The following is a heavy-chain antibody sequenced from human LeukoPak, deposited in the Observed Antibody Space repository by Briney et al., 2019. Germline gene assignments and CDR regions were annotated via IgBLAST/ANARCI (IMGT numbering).Heavy chain of an antibody. CDR1: GGSFSGYY. Sequence: PSETLSLTCAVYGGSFSGYYWSWIRQPPGKGLEWIGSIYYSGSTYYNPSLKSRVTISVDTSKNQFSLKLSSVTAADTAVYYCARFPYYDIRGFDPWGQGTLVTVSS. D-gene: IGHD3-9*01. CDR3: ARFPYYDIRGFDP. CDR2: IYYSGST. J-gene: IGHJ5*02. V-gene: IGHV4-34*01.